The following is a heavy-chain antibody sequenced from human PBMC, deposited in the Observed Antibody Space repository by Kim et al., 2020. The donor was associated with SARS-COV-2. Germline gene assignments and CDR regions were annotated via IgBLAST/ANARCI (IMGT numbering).Heavy chain of an antibody. D-gene: IGHD6-6*01. CDR3: AKDYEYSSSSGAFDI. CDR1: GFTFSSYG. CDR2: ISYDGSNK. J-gene: IGHJ3*02. Sequence: GGSLRLSCAASGFTFSSYGMHWVRQAPGKGLEWVAVISYDGSNKYYADSVKGRFTISRDNSKNTLYLQMNSLRAEDTAVYYCAKDYEYSSSSGAFDIWGQGTMVTVSS. V-gene: IGHV3-30*18.